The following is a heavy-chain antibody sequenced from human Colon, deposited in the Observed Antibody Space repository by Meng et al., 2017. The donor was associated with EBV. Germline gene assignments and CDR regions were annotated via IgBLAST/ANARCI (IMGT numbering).Heavy chain of an antibody. Sequence: HVQMVEAGGGVVQPGRSLRLSCEASGFTFSGFAMHWVRQAPGKGLEWVALTSYDETDKYYADSVKGRFIISRDNSNNTLSLRMNSLRAEDSAVYYCARGGGSRSWSFDYWGQGTLVTVSS. D-gene: IGHD6-13*01. CDR2: TSYDETDK. CDR3: ARGGGSRSWSFDY. CDR1: GFTFSGFA. V-gene: IGHV3-30-3*01. J-gene: IGHJ4*02.